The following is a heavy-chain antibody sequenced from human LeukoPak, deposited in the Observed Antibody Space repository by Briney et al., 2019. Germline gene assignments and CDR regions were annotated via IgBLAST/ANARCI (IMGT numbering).Heavy chain of an antibody. CDR2: VNYSGIT. Sequence: SETLSLTCAVYSGSFHDHYWTWIRQPPEKGLEWIGEVNYSGITTYNPSLKSRVVISVDTSRSQCSLKLTSVTAADTAVYYCRCISPRDYFDYWGQGTLVTVSS. D-gene: IGHD2-8*01. CDR3: RCISPRDYFDY. J-gene: IGHJ4*02. CDR1: SGSFHDHY. V-gene: IGHV4-34*01.